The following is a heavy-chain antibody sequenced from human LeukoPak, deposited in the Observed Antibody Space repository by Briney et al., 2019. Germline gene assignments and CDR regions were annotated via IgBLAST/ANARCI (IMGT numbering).Heavy chain of an antibody. D-gene: IGHD2-15*01. J-gene: IGHJ5*02. CDR1: GGSISSYY. CDR3: AREIGCSGGSCAYNWFDP. V-gene: IGHV4-59*01. Sequence: PSETLSLTCTVSGGSISSYYWSWIRQPPGKGLEWIGYIYYNGSTNYNPSLKSRVTISVDTSKNQFSLKLSSVTAAETAVYYCAREIGCSGGSCAYNWFDPWGQGTLVTVSS. CDR2: IYYNGST.